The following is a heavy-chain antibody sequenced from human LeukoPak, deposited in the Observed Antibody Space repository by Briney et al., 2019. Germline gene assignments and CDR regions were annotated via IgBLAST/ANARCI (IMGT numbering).Heavy chain of an antibody. CDR3: ARDKEAIAAAVPPGALDI. Sequence: ASVKVSCKASGYTFTSYYMHWVRQAPGQGLEWMGIINPSGGSTSYARKFQGRVTMTRDTSTSTVYMELSSLRSEDTAVYYCARDKEAIAAAVPPGALDIWGQGTMVTVSS. J-gene: IGHJ3*02. CDR2: INPSGGST. V-gene: IGHV1-46*01. CDR1: GYTFTSYY. D-gene: IGHD6-13*01.